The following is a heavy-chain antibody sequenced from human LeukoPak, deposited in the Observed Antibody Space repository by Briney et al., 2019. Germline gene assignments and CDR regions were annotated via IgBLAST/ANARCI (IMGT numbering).Heavy chain of an antibody. CDR3: ARANGSHRDAFDM. D-gene: IGHD1-26*01. J-gene: IGHJ3*02. V-gene: IGHV4-61*02. CDR1: GGSISSGSYY. CDR2: IYTSGST. Sequence: SETLSLTCTVSGGSISSGSYYWCWIRQPAGKGLEWIGRIYTSGSTNYNPSLKSRVTISVDTSKNQFSLKLNSVTAADTAVYYFARANGSHRDAFDMWGEGTMVTVSS.